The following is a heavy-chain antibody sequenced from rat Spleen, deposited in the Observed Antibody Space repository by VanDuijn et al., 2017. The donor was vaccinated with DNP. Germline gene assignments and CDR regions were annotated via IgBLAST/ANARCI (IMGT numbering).Heavy chain of an antibody. CDR1: GFTFSDYY. V-gene: IGHV5-29*01. J-gene: IGHJ2*01. Sequence: EVQLVESDGGLVQPGRSLKLSCAASGFTFSDYYMAWVRQAPTKGLEWVATISHDGVITYYRDSVRGRFTISRDNAENTVYLQMNSLRSEDTATYYCARFEGVAYFDYWGQGVMVTVSS. CDR3: ARFEGVAYFDY. CDR2: ISHDGVIT. D-gene: IGHD1-8*01.